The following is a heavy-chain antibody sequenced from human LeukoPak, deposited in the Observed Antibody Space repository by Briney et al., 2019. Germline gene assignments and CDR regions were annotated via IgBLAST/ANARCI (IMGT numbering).Heavy chain of an antibody. Sequence: SETLSLTCTVSGRSIRSVYWNWIRQSAGKGLEWIGRIYATDLTNYNPSLKSRVTLSVDMSKNELSLTLKSVTAADTAVYYCARGFGSGTSPIDLWGQGAPVTVSS. CDR3: ARGFGSGTSPIDL. CDR1: GRSIRSVY. D-gene: IGHD3-10*01. V-gene: IGHV4-4*07. CDR2: IYATDLT. J-gene: IGHJ5*02.